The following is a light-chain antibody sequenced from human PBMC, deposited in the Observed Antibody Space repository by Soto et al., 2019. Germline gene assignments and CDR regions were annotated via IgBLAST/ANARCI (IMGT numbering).Light chain of an antibody. CDR1: SSDVGRYNY. Sequence: QSALTQPPSASGSPGQSVTIFCTGTSSDVGRYNYVSWYQQHPGKAPKLMIYEVNKRPSEVPDRFSGSKSGNTASLTVSGLQAEDEADYYCSSFTGTTIGVFGGGTKLTV. V-gene: IGLV2-8*01. J-gene: IGLJ2*01. CDR3: SSFTGTTIGV. CDR2: EVN.